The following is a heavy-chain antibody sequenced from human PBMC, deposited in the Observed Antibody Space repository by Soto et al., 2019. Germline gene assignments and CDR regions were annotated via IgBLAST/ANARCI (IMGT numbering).Heavy chain of an antibody. CDR3: ARGRFLIVYYFDY. D-gene: IGHD3-3*01. Sequence: PGGSLRLSCAASGFTFSSYGMHWVRQAPGKGLEWVAVIWYDGSNKYYADSVKGRFTISRDNSKNTLYLQMNSLRAEDTAVYYCARGRFLIVYYFDYWGQGTLVTVS. CDR2: IWYDGSNK. J-gene: IGHJ4*02. V-gene: IGHV3-33*01. CDR1: GFTFSSYG.